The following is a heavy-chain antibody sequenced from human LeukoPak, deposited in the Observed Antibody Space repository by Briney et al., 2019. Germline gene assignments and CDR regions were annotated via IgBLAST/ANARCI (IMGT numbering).Heavy chain of an antibody. CDR2: IYNSGST. CDR1: GGSISSYY. CDR3: ARDLTYSSGWSSFDY. V-gene: IGHV4-59*01. Sequence: SETLSLTCTVSGGSISSYYWSWIRQPPGKGLEWIGYIYNSGSTNYNPSLKSRVTISVDTSKNQFSLKLSSVTAADTAVYYCARDLTYSSGWSSFDYWAQGTLVTVSS. J-gene: IGHJ4*02. D-gene: IGHD6-19*01.